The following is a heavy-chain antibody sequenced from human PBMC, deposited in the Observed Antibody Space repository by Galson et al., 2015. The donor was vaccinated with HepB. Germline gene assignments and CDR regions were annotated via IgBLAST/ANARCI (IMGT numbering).Heavy chain of an antibody. Sequence: SVKVSCKASGYTFTSYAMHWVRQAPGQRLERMGWINAGNGNTKYSQKFQGRVTITRDTSASTAYMELSSLRSEDTAVYYCARVFSGWKVAATPGQVDGYWFDPWGQGTLVTVSS. V-gene: IGHV1-3*01. CDR1: GYTFTSYA. J-gene: IGHJ5*02. CDR2: INAGNGNT. D-gene: IGHD2-15*01. CDR3: ARVFSGWKVAATPGQVDGYWFDP.